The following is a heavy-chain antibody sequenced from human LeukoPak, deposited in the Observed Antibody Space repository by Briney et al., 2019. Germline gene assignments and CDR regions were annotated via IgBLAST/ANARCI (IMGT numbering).Heavy chain of an antibody. V-gene: IGHV1-8*01. J-gene: IGHJ4*02. CDR1: GYTFTSYD. CDR3: ARAGYSNYPDY. D-gene: IGHD4-11*01. CDR2: MNPNSGNT. Sequence: ASVKVSCKASGYTFTSYDINWVRQATGQGLEWMGWMNPNSGNTGYAQKFQGRVTMTTDTSTSTAYMELRSLRSDDTAVYYCARAGYSNYPDYWGQGTLVTVSS.